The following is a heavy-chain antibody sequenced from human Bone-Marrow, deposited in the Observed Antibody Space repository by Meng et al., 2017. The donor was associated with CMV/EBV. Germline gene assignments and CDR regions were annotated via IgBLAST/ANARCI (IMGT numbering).Heavy chain of an antibody. D-gene: IGHD3-22*01. CDR3: ARDKAVYNYDSTGYYYTLDHYYYGMDV. J-gene: IGHJ6*02. Sequence: GESLKISCAASGFTFSTYAMHWVRQAPGKGLEWVAVTSYDGTNKYYADSVKGRFSISRDNSKNTLYLRMNSLRPEDTAVYYCARDKAVYNYDSTGYYYTLDHYYYGMDVWGQGTTVTVSS. CDR2: TSYDGTNK. CDR1: GFTFSTYA. V-gene: IGHV3-30*04.